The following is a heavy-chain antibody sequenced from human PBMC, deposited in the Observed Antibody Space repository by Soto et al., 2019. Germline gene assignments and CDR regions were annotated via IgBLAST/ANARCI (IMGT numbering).Heavy chain of an antibody. J-gene: IGHJ5*01. V-gene: IGHV3-7*01. CDR2: IKQEGSEK. D-gene: IGHD6-25*01. CDR3: AREEASGGWYDS. CDR1: GLTFGSYW. Sequence: VGSLRLSCAASGLTFGSYWMSWVRQAPGKGLEWVANIKQEGSEKYYLDSVKGRFTISRDNAKKSLFLQMNSLRAEDTAIYYCAREEASGGWYDSWGQGSLVTVSS.